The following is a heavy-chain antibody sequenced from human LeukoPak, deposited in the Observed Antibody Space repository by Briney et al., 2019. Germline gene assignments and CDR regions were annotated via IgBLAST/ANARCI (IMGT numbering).Heavy chain of an antibody. CDR2: IKQDGSEK. D-gene: IGHD5-18*01. CDR3: AQGGYSYGYFDY. V-gene: IGHV3-7*01. Sequence: PGGSLRLSCAASGFTFTSYWMSWVRQAPGKGLEWVANIKQDGSEKNYVDSVKGRFTISRDNAKNSLYLQMNSLRAEDTAVYYCAQGGYSYGYFDYWGQGTLVTVSS. CDR1: GFTFTSYW. J-gene: IGHJ4*02.